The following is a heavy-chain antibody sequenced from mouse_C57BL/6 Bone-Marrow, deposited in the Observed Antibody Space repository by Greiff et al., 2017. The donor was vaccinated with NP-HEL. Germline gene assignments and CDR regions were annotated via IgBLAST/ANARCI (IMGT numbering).Heavy chain of an antibody. CDR1: GFNIKDDY. V-gene: IGHV14-4*01. D-gene: IGHD2-3*01. J-gene: IGHJ2*01. CDR3: TSGYDGYY. CDR2: IDPENGDT. Sequence: EVQLQQSGAELVRPGASVKLSCTASGFNIKDDYMHWVKQRPEQGLEWIGWIDPENGDTEYASKFQGKATITADKSSNTAYLQLSSLTSEDTAVYYCTSGYDGYYWGQGTTLTVSS.